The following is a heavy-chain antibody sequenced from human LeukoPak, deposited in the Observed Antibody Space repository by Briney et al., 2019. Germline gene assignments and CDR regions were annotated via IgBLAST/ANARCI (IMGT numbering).Heavy chain of an antibody. CDR2: IGSSTTTI. D-gene: IGHD1-26*01. V-gene: IGHV3-11*01. Sequence: GGSLRLSCAASGFTFSDYYMSWIRQAPGKGLEWVSYIGSSTTTIYYADSVKGQFTISRDNAKNSLYLQMNSLRAEDTAVYYCAKDLVGATPDYFDYWGQGTLVTVSS. CDR1: GFTFSDYY. CDR3: AKDLVGATPDYFDY. J-gene: IGHJ4*02.